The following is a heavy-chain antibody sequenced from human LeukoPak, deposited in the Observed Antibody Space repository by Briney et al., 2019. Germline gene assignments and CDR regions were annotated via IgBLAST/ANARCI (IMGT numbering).Heavy chain of an antibody. CDR1: GFSFSSYG. CDR2: IRLDGSNK. J-gene: IGHJ4*02. V-gene: IGHV3-30*02. D-gene: IGHD3-10*01. CDR3: AKDIGGSGSYYPDY. Sequence: GGSLRLSCAASGFSFSSYGMHWVRQAPGKGLEWVAFIRLDGSNKYYADSVKGRFTISRDNSKNTLYLQMNSLRAEDTAVYYCAKDIGGSGSYYPDYWGQGTLVTVSS.